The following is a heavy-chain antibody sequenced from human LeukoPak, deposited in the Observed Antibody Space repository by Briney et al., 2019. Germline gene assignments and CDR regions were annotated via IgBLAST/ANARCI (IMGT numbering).Heavy chain of an antibody. D-gene: IGHD1-26*01. Sequence: GGSLRLSCAASGLTFSSYAMSWVRQAPGKGLEWVSTISGSGGSTYYADSVKGRFTISRDTSKNTLYLQMNSLRAEDTAVYYCARGSGSYKAWGQGTLVTVSS. CDR3: ARGSGSYKA. J-gene: IGHJ5*02. V-gene: IGHV3-23*01. CDR2: ISGSGGST. CDR1: GLTFSSYA.